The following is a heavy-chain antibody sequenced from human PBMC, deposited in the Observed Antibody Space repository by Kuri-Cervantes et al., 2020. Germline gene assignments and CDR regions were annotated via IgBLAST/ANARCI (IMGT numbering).Heavy chain of an antibody. Sequence: GESLKISCAASGFTFSSYGMHWVRQAPGKGLEWVAVISYDGSNKYYADSRKGRFTISRDNSKNTLYLQMNSLRAEDTAVYYCAGSIVVVPAALDYWGQGTLVTVSS. V-gene: IGHV3-30*03. CDR3: AGSIVVVPAALDY. CDR2: ISYDGSNK. CDR1: GFTFSSYG. D-gene: IGHD2-2*01. J-gene: IGHJ4*02.